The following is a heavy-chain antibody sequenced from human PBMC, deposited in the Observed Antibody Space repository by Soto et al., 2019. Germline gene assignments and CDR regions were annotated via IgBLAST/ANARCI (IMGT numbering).Heavy chain of an antibody. CDR2: IIPIFGTA. V-gene: IGHV1-69*01. D-gene: IGHD3-22*01. CDR3: ARVNGYYDSSGYYPLYYFDY. Sequence: QVQLVQSGAEVKKPGSSVKVSCKASGGTFSSYAISWVRQAPGQGLEWMGGIIPIFGTANYAQKFQGRVTITADESTSTAYMELRSLRSEDTAVYYCARVNGYYDSSGYYPLYYFDYWGQGTLVTVSS. J-gene: IGHJ4*02. CDR1: GGTFSSYA.